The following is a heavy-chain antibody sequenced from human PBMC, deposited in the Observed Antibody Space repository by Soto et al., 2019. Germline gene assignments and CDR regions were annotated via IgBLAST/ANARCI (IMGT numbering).Heavy chain of an antibody. CDR3: ATFLAAGVHPSFDY. D-gene: IGHD3-3*01. V-gene: IGHV3-23*01. CDR1: GFTFSSYA. J-gene: IGHJ4*02. CDR2: ISGSGGST. Sequence: PGGSLRLSCAASGFTFSSYAMSWVRQAPGMGLEWVSAISGSGGSTYYADSVKGRFTISRDNSKNTLYLQMNSLRAEDTAVYYCATFLAAGVHPSFDYWGQGTLVTVSS.